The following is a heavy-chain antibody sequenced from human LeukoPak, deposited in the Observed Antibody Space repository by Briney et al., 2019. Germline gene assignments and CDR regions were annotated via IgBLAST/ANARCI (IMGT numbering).Heavy chain of an antibody. CDR2: ISPKSGVT. J-gene: IGHJ5*02. CDR3: ARPEGSYYYGPGVWFDP. V-gene: IGHV1-2*02. CDR1: GYIFTGYY. Sequence: ASVKVSCKASGYIFTGYYMHWVRQAPGQGLEWMGWISPKSGVTNYAQKFQGRVTMTSDTSISTAYMELSRLTSDDTAVYYCARPEGSYYYGPGVWFDPWGQGTLVTVSS. D-gene: IGHD3-10*01.